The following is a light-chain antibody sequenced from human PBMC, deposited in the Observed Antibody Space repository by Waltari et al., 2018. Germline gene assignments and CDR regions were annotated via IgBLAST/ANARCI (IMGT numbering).Light chain of an antibody. CDR3: QQYNLWPWT. V-gene: IGKV3-11*01. Sequence: EIVLTQSPATLSLSPGERATLSCRASQSVSSYLAWYQQKPGQAPRLLIYEASNRATGIPARFSGSGSGTDFTLTISSLEPEDFAVYYCQQYNLWPWTFDQGTKVDIK. J-gene: IGKJ1*01. CDR1: QSVSSY. CDR2: EAS.